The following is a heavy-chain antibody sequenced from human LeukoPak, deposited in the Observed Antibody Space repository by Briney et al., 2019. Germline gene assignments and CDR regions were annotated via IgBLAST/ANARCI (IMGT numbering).Heavy chain of an antibody. CDR2: VSGSGGTT. Sequence: PGGSLRLPCAASGFTFSSYAMTWVRQAPGKGLEWVSAVSGSGGTTYHADSVKGRFTISRDNSKNTLFLRMNSLRVEDTAVYYCTKCAGYSCTNDMDVWGRGTTVTVSS. J-gene: IGHJ6*03. CDR1: GFTFSSYA. D-gene: IGHD6-13*01. CDR3: TKCAGYSCTNDMDV. V-gene: IGHV3-23*01.